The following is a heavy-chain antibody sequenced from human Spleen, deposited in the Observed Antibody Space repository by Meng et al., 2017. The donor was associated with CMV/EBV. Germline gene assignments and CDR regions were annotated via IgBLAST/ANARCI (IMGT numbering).Heavy chain of an antibody. CDR2: TSSRSAYI. J-gene: IGHJ6*02. CDR1: GINFSSHS. Sequence: GGSLRLSCAASGINFSSHSMNWVRQAPGKGLEWVSSTSSRSAYIYYADSVKGRFTISRDNAKNSLYLQMNSLRAEDTAVYYCARNEVDYTNYLNGMDVWGQGTTVTVSS. CDR3: ARNEVDYTNYLNGMDV. D-gene: IGHD4-11*01. V-gene: IGHV3-21*01.